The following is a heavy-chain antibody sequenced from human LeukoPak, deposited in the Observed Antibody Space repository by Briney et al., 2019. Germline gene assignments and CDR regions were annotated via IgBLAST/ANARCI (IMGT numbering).Heavy chain of an antibody. CDR1: GFTFSSYA. D-gene: IGHD1-26*01. J-gene: IGHJ4*02. V-gene: IGHV3-30*04. Sequence: GRSLRLSCAASGFTFSSYAMHWVRQAPGKGLEWVAVISYDGSNKYYADSVKGRFTISRDNSKNTLYLQMNSLRAEDTAVYYCARVSGSYYSPDYWGQGTLVTVSS. CDR2: ISYDGSNK. CDR3: ARVSGSYYSPDY.